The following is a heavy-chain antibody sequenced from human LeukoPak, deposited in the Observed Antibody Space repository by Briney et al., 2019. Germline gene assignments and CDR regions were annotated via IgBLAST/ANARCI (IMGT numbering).Heavy chain of an antibody. CDR2: IYYSGST. D-gene: IGHD3-9*01. CDR1: GGSISSRSYY. V-gene: IGHV4-39*01. J-gene: IGHJ6*03. Sequence: PSETLSLTCTVSGGSISSRSYYWGWIRQPPGKGLERIGSIYYSGSTYYNPSLKSRVTISVDTSKNQFSLKLSSVTAADTAVYYCARLGRYFDWLEGDNYYYYMDVWGKGTTVTISS. CDR3: ARLGRYFDWLEGDNYYYYMDV.